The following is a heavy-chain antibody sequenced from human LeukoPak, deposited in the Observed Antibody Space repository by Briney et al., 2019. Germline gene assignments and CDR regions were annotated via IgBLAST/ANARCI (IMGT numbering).Heavy chain of an antibody. CDR1: GFTFSNYA. J-gene: IGHJ6*02. CDR3: AKDRSDSSSWYCVDV. V-gene: IGHV3-23*01. D-gene: IGHD6-13*01. Sequence: GGSLRLSCAASGFTFSNYAMSWVRQAPGKGLEWVSGISGSGDITYYADSVKGRSTISRDNSKNTLYLQINSLRAEDTAVYYCAKDRSDSSSWYCVDVWGQGTTVTVSS. CDR2: ISGSGDIT.